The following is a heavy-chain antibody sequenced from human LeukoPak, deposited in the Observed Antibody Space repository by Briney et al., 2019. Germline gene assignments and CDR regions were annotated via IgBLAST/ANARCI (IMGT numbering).Heavy chain of an antibody. J-gene: IGHJ5*02. CDR2: INHDGSDK. CDR1: GFNIRSYW. D-gene: IGHD5-24*01. Sequence: GGSLRLSCAVSGFNIRSYWMTWVRQAPGKGLEWVANINHDGSDKYYADSVKGRFTISRDNARNSLYLQLSRLRAEDTAVYYCVRDINNYFDAWGQGSLVIVSS. CDR3: VRDINNYFDA. V-gene: IGHV3-7*01.